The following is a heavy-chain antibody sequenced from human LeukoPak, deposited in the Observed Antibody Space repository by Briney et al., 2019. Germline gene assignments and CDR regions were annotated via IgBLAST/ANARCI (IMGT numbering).Heavy chain of an antibody. CDR1: GFTVSSNY. D-gene: IGHD3-9*01. CDR2: IYSGGNT. CDR3: ASRVLRYII. Sequence: GGSLRLSCAVSGFTVSSNYMTWVRQAPGKGLEWVSVIYSGGNTYYADSVKGRFTISRDNSKNTLYLQMHSLRAEDTAVYYCASRVLRYIIGGQGTTVTVSS. J-gene: IGHJ6*02. V-gene: IGHV3-53*01.